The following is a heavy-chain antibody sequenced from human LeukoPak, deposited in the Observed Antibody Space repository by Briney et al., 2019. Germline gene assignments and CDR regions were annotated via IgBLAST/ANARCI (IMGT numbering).Heavy chain of an antibody. CDR1: GFTFSDYY. V-gene: IGHV3-11*04. D-gene: IGHD3-22*01. CDR2: IISSGSTI. Sequence: PGGTLRLSCAASGFTFSDYYLSWIRKAPGKGLERVSYIISSGSTIYYADSVKGRFTISGDNAKNSLYLQMNSLRAEDTAVYYCGTRDLYYYDSSGYYPFGYWGQGTLVTVSS. CDR3: GTRDLYYYDSSGYYPFGY. J-gene: IGHJ4*02.